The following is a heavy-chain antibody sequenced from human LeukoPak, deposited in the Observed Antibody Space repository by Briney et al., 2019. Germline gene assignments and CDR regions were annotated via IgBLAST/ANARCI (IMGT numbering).Heavy chain of an antibody. CDR1: DVSITNAYY. V-gene: IGHV4-38-2*02. CDR2: IYHSGAT. J-gene: IGHJ6*03. Sequence: SSETLSLTCSVSDVSITNAYYWGWIRQPPGRGLEYLGNIYHSGATYYNPSLKSRVTISVDTSKNQFSLKLSSVTAADTAVYYCARRYDILTGRSPRYYYYYMDVWGKGTTVTVSS. D-gene: IGHD3-9*01. CDR3: ARRYDILTGRSPRYYYYYMDV.